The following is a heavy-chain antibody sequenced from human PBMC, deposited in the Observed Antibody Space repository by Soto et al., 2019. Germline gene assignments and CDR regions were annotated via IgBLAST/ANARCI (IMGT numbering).Heavy chain of an antibody. CDR1: GFTFSSYA. Sequence: GGSLRLSCAASGFTFSSYAMSWVRQAPGKGLEWVSAISGSGGSTYYADSVKGRFTISRDNSKNTLYLQMNSLRSEDTAVYYCAKDSSTMIVVELYYWGQGTLVTVSS. CDR2: ISGSGGST. D-gene: IGHD3-22*01. J-gene: IGHJ4*02. V-gene: IGHV3-23*01. CDR3: AKDSSTMIVVELYY.